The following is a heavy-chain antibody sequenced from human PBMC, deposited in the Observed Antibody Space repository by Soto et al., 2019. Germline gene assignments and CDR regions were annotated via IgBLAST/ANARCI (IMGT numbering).Heavy chain of an antibody. D-gene: IGHD3-3*01. CDR3: ARDRRVEYHEFWSGHYTSAFDY. Sequence: EVQLVESGGGLVKPGGSLRLSCAAPGFTFSSYSMNWVRQAPGKGLVLVSSISSRSSYIYYADSVKGRFTISRDNAKNAMNLQINSLRAEDTAVYCCARDRRVEYHEFWSGHYTSAFDYWGQGTLVTVAS. V-gene: IGHV3-21*01. CDR2: ISSRSSYI. J-gene: IGHJ4*02. CDR1: GFTFSSYS.